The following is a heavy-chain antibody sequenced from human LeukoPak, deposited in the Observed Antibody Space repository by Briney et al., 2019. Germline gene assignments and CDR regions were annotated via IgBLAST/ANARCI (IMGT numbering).Heavy chain of an antibody. CDR1: GFSFSSYA. D-gene: IGHD3-16*01. V-gene: IGHV3-23*01. J-gene: IGHJ6*03. CDR2: INDNGDGT. CDR3: AKGLRTGVGPYMGYHYYMDV. Sequence: TGGFLRLCWAAAGFSFSSYAMRWVRQAPGKGERWVSTINDNGDGTYYADSVKGRFTISRDNSYNTVSLQMNSLRDEDTGVYYCAKGLRTGVGPYMGYHYYMDVWGKGATVTVSS.